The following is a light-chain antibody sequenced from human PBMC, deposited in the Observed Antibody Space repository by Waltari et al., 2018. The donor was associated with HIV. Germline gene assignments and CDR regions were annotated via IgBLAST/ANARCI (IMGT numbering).Light chain of an antibody. CDR3: QQYYTTPLFT. CDR1: QGISNS. Sequence: DIQMTQSPSSLSASVGDRASFPCRASQGISNSLAWYQQKPGRAPKLLLYAASKLESGVPSRFSGSGSGTDYTLTISSLQPGDFATYYCQQYYTTPLFTFGPGTEVHIK. J-gene: IGKJ3*01. V-gene: IGKV1-NL1*01. CDR2: AAS.